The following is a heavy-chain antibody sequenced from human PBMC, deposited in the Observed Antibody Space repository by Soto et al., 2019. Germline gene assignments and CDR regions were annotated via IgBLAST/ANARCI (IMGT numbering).Heavy chain of an antibody. Sequence: GGSLRLSCAASGFTFSSYAMHWVRQAPGKGLEWVAVISYDGSNKYYADSVKGRFTISRDNSKNTLYLQMNSLGAEDTAVYYCARDRDCSGGSCFHPYYYYGMDVWGQGTTVTVSS. J-gene: IGHJ6*02. CDR1: GFTFSSYA. D-gene: IGHD2-15*01. CDR3: ARDRDCSGGSCFHPYYYYGMDV. CDR2: ISYDGSNK. V-gene: IGHV3-30-3*01.